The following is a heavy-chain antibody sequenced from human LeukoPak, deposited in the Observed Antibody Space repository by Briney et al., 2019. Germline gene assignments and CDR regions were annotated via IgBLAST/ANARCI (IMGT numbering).Heavy chain of an antibody. CDR1: GYTFIDFY. V-gene: IGHV1-2*02. CDR2: ITPKSGDT. Sequence: ASVKVSCKASGYTFIDFYIHWVRQAPGQGLEYVGWITPKSGDTYSPQRFQGRVTMTRDASISTAYMELSSLRSDDTAVYFCARVRLADERAWAYWGQRTLVTVSS. D-gene: IGHD3-3*02. J-gene: IGHJ4*02. CDR3: ARVRLADERAWAY.